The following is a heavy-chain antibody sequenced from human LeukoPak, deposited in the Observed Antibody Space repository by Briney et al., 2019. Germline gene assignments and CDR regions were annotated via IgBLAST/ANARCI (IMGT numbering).Heavy chain of an antibody. CDR1: GFIFSSKW. Sequence: PGGSLRLSCAASGFIFSSKWIHWVRQAPGKGLEWVSRIDNGGSYTSYADSVKGRFTISRDNAKNTLYLQMNSLRAEDTAVYYCVRDLPISDSSGYYLDYWGQGTVVTVSS. V-gene: IGHV3-74*01. J-gene: IGHJ4*02. CDR3: VRDLPISDSSGYYLDY. CDR2: IDNGGSYT. D-gene: IGHD3-22*01.